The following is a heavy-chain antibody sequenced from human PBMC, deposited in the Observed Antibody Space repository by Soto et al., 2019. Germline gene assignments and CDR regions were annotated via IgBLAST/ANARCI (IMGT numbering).Heavy chain of an antibody. V-gene: IGHV3-74*01. CDR1: GFTFSGYW. J-gene: IGHJ4*02. CDR2: INSDGRST. Sequence: EVQLVESGGGLVQPGGSLGLSCAASGFTFSGYWMHWVRQVPGKGLVWVSRINSDGRSTTYADSVKGRFTISRDNAKKTLYLQMNSLRAEDTAVYYCARGGGGVAATQYFFDYWGQGTLVTVSS. CDR3: ARGGGGVAATQYFFDY. D-gene: IGHD2-15*01.